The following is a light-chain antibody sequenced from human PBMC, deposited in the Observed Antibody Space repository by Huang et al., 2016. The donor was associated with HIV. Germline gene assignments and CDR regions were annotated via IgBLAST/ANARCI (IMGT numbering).Light chain of an antibody. CDR3: QQYNNWPRT. J-gene: IGKJ1*01. CDR2: DIS. V-gene: IGKV3-15*01. Sequence: EIVMTQSPATLSVSPGERATLFCRASQSVSSNLAWYQQKPGQAPRLLMYDISTRATGIPARFSGRGSGTEFTLTISSLRSEDFAVYYCQQYNNWPRTFGQGTKVEIK. CDR1: QSVSSN.